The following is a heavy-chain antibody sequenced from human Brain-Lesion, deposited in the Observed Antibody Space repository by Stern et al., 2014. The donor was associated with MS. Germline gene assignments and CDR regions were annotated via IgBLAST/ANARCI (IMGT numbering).Heavy chain of an antibody. CDR3: ARESTGDAFDI. D-gene: IGHD3-10*01. CDR1: GGTFSSYT. V-gene: IGHV1-69*09. J-gene: IGHJ3*02. CDR2: IISLLDIA. Sequence: VQLVESGAEVKKPGSSVTVSCKTSGGTFSSYTITWVRQAPGQGLEWMGRIISLLDIADYAQKFQGRVTITADKSTSTAYMELSSLRSEDTAVYYCARESTGDAFDIWGQGTMVTVSS.